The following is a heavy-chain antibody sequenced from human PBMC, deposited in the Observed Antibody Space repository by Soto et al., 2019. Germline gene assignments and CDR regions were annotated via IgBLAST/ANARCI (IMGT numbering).Heavy chain of an antibody. Sequence: GGSLRLSCAASGFSFSSSGMHLVRQAPGKGLEWVATISYDGRNQFYTDSVKGRFTISRDNFKNTVDLQMNSLTLEDTAVYYCAKEEVPEYWGQGIPVTVSS. V-gene: IGHV3-30*18. J-gene: IGHJ4*02. CDR2: ISYDGRNQ. D-gene: IGHD2-2*01. CDR3: AKEEVPEY. CDR1: GFSFSSSG.